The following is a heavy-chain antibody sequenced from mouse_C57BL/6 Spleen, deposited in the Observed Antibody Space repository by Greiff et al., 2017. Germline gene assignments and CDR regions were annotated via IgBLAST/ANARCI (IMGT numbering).Heavy chain of an antibody. CDR3: ARGYDYGNFDV. CDR2: INPSNGGT. V-gene: IGHV1-53*01. Sequence: QVQLQQPGTELVKPGASVKLSCKASGYTFTSYWMHWVKQRPGKGLEWIGNINPSNGGTNYNEKFKSKATLTVDISSRTAYMQLSSLPSEVSAFYDCARGYDYGNFDVWGTGPTVTVSS. J-gene: IGHJ1*03. D-gene: IGHD2-4*01. CDR1: GYTFTSYW.